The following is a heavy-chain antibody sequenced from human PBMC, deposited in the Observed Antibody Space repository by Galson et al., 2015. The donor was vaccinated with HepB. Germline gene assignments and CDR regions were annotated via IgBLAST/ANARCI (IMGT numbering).Heavy chain of an antibody. V-gene: IGHV1-46*01. Sequence: SVKVSCKASGYTFTSYYMHWVRQAPGQGLEWMGIINPSGGSTSYAQKFQGRVTMTRDTSTSTVYMELSSLRSEDTAVYYCARVYIIAAAGTSLGYWGQGTLVTVSS. J-gene: IGHJ4*02. CDR1: GYTFTSYY. CDR3: ARVYIIAAAGTSLGY. D-gene: IGHD6-13*01. CDR2: INPSGGST.